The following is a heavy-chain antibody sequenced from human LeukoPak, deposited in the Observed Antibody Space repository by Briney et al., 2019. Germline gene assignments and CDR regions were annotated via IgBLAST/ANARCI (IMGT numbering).Heavy chain of an antibody. J-gene: IGHJ5*02. CDR1: GDSISSGTYY. CDR2: IYTSGST. CDR3: ATSRFSGGLGRFDP. Sequence: SQTLSLTCTVSGDSISSGTYYWNWIRQPAGKGLGWIGRIYTSGSTIYNPSLKSRLTISVDTSKNQVSLKLSSVTAADTAVYYCATSRFSGGLGRFDPWGQGTLVTVSS. V-gene: IGHV4-61*02. D-gene: IGHD3-10*01.